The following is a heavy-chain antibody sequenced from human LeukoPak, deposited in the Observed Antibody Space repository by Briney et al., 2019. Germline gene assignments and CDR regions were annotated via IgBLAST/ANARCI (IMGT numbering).Heavy chain of an antibody. V-gene: IGHV1-69*04. D-gene: IGHD3-10*01. J-gene: IGHJ4*02. CDR2: IIPTLGIA. Sequence: SVKVSCKASGGTFSSYAISWVRQAPGQGLEWMGRIIPTLGIANYAQKFQGRVTITADKSTSTAYMELRSLRSDDTAVYYCAREEALITMVRGVIRKFDYWGQGTLVTVSS. CDR3: AREEALITMVRGVIRKFDY. CDR1: GGTFSSYA.